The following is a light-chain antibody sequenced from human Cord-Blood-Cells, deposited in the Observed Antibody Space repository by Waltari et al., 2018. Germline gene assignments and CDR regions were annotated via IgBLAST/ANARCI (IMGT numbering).Light chain of an antibody. CDR1: QTVLYSSNNTNY. J-gene: IGKJ2*01. CDR3: QQYYSTPYT. V-gene: IGKV4-1*01. CDR2: WAT. Sequence: DVAMSQSPHPLAVSLGERATINRKSSQTVLYSSNNTNYLAWYQQKPGQPPKLLIYWATTRESGVPDRFSGSGSGTDFTLTISSLQAEDVAVYYCQQYYSTPYTFGQGTKLEIK.